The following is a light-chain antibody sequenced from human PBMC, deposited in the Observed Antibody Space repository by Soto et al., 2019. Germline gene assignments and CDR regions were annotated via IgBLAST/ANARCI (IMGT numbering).Light chain of an antibody. Sequence: DIQMTQSPSAMSGSVGDRVTITCRASQGISNYLAWFQQKPGKVPKRLIYAASSLESGVPSRFSGSGSGTKIPLQISTLQPEYFATYYYLQHSGFPTNVGQGTKEEIK. V-gene: IGKV1-17*03. J-gene: IGKJ2*01. CDR1: QGISNY. CDR3: LQHSGFPTN. CDR2: AAS.